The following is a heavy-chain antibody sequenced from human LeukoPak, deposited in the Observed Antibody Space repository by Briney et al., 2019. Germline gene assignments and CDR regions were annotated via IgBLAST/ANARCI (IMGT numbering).Heavy chain of an antibody. V-gene: IGHV4-34*01. J-gene: IGHJ4*02. Sequence: GSLRLSCAASGLTFSKYSMTWVRQPPGRGLEWIGEIYHSGTTNYNPSFKSRVTISVDKSQNQFSLKLTSVTAADTAVYYCASGYGYPSPFDYWGQGTLVTVSS. CDR3: ASGYGYPSPFDY. CDR1: GLTFSKYS. D-gene: IGHD3-16*02. CDR2: IYHSGTT.